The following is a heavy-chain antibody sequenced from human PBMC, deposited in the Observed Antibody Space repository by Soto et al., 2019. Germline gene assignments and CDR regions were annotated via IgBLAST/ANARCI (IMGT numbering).Heavy chain of an antibody. Sequence: GGSLRLSCAASGFTFSDYYMSWIRQAPGKGLEWVSYISSSGSTIYYADSVKGRFTISRDNAKNSLYLQMNSLRAEDTAVYYCARDRSIAVAGPTEFDYWGQGTLVTVSS. J-gene: IGHJ4*02. CDR1: GFTFSDYY. CDR3: ARDRSIAVAGPTEFDY. CDR2: ISSSGSTI. D-gene: IGHD6-19*01. V-gene: IGHV3-11*01.